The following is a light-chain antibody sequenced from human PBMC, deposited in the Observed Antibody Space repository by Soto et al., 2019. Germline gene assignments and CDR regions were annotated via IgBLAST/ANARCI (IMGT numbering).Light chain of an antibody. V-gene: IGKV1-5*03. J-gene: IGKJ1*01. Sequence: DIQMTQSPSTLSASVGDRVTITCRASQSISSWCAWYQQKPGKAPKLLIYKASSLESGVPSRFSGSGSGTEFTLTISSLQPDDVATYYCQQYSSYWTFGQGTKVEIK. CDR3: QQYSSYWT. CDR2: KAS. CDR1: QSISSW.